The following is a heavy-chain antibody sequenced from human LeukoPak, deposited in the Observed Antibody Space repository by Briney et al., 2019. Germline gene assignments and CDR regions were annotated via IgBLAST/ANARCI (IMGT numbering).Heavy chain of an antibody. CDR2: INTDGSTT. J-gene: IGHJ4*02. Sequence: GGSLRLSCVASGFTFSNYWMHWVRQAPGKGRVWVSRINTDGSTTTYADSVKGRFTISRDNAKNTLYLQMNSLRAEDTAVYYCSNNFHGDYSYWGQGTLVTVSS. CDR3: SNNFHGDYSY. V-gene: IGHV3-74*01. D-gene: IGHD4-17*01. CDR1: GFTFSNYW.